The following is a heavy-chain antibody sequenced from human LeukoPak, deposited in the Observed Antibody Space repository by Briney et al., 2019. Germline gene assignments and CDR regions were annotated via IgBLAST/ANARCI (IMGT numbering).Heavy chain of an antibody. CDR1: GYTFTSYY. D-gene: IGHD2-8*02. Sequence: GESLKISCKGSGYTFTSYYMHWVRQAPGQGLEWMGIINPSGGSTSYAQKFQGRVTMTRDTSTSTVYMELSSLRSEDTAVYYCARAPTGRGYYYYMDVWGKGTTVTVSS. CDR2: INPSGGST. CDR3: ARAPTGRGYYYYMDV. V-gene: IGHV1-46*01. J-gene: IGHJ6*03.